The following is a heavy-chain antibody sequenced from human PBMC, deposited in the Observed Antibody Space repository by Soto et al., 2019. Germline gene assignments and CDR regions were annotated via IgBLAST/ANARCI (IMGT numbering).Heavy chain of an antibody. CDR1: GGSISSYY. Sequence: QVQLQESGPGLVKPSETLSLTCTVSGGSISSYYWSWIRQPPGKGLEWIGYIYYSGSTNYNPSLKSRVTISVDTSKNQFSLKLSSVTAADTAVYYCARTDYYDRTFDYWGQGTLVTVSS. CDR3: ARTDYYDRTFDY. J-gene: IGHJ4*02. D-gene: IGHD3-22*01. CDR2: IYYSGST. V-gene: IGHV4-59*01.